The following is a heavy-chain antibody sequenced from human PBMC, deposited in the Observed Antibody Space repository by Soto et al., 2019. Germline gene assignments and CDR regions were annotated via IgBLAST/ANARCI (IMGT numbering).Heavy chain of an antibody. CDR2: IDWDDDK. CDR3: ARTRLSGGRYTFFDY. Sequence: GSGPKLVNPTQTLTLTFTFSGFSLSTSAMCVSWIRQPPGKALEWLALIDWDDDKYYSTSLKTRLTISKDTSRNQVVLTMTKMDPVDTATYFCARTRLSGGRYTFFDYWGQGALVTVSS. J-gene: IGHJ4*02. V-gene: IGHV2-70*01. D-gene: IGHD1-26*01. CDR1: GFSLSTSAMC.